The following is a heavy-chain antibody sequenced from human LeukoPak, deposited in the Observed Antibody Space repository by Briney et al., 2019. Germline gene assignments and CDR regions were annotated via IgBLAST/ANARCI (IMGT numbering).Heavy chain of an antibody. CDR1: GFPFSSYA. V-gene: IGHV3-30-3*01. J-gene: IGHJ4*02. CDR3: ARDNIAGSGSSD. Sequence: GTSLRLSCAASGFPFSSYAVHWVRQAPGKGLEWVAVISYDGNHIYYADSVKGRFTISRDNSKSTLYLQMNSLRSEDTAVYYCARDNIAGSGSSDWGQGTLVTVSS. D-gene: IGHD3-10*01. CDR2: ISYDGNHI.